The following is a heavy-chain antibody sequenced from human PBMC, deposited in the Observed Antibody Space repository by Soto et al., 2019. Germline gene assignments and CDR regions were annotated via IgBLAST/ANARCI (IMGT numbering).Heavy chain of an antibody. Sequence: PGGSVRLSCAASVFTFSSYAMHWVRQAPGKGLEWVAVISYDGSNKYYADSVKGRFTISRDNSKNTLYLQMNSLRAEDTAVYYCARDPEEDYYDSSGPLGVFDYWGPGTLVTVSS. J-gene: IGHJ4*02. CDR1: VFTFSSYA. CDR2: ISYDGSNK. D-gene: IGHD3-22*01. V-gene: IGHV3-30-3*01. CDR3: ARDPEEDYYDSSGPLGVFDY.